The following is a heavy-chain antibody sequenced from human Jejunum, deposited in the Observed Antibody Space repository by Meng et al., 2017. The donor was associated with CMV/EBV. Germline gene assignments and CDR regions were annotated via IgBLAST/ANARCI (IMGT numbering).Heavy chain of an antibody. CDR1: GASVSTSRAA. CDR3: AREAARSFAS. D-gene: IGHD6-6*01. J-gene: IGHJ4*02. V-gene: IGHV6-1*01. Sequence: CAIFGASVSTSRAAWNWIRQSPSRGLEWLGRTYYRSEWYNDYAVSVRGRININPDTTKNLFSLHLTSMTPEDTAVYYCAREAARSFASWGQGTLVTVSS. CDR2: TYYRSEWYN.